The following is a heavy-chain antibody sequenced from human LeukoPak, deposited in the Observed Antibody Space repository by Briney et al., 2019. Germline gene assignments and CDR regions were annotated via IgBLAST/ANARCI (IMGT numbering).Heavy chain of an antibody. CDR1: GGSITTNSYY. V-gene: IGHV4-39*01. CDR3: ARVGRGGESVYPSPDY. Sequence: SETLSLTCTVSGGSITTNSYYWGWIRQPPGKGLEWIGSIYYSGDTYYNPSLKSRVTISVDTSKNEFSLKLSSVTAADTAVYYCARVGRGGESVYPSPDYWGQGTLVTVSS. D-gene: IGHD3-3*01. CDR2: IYYSGDT. J-gene: IGHJ4*02.